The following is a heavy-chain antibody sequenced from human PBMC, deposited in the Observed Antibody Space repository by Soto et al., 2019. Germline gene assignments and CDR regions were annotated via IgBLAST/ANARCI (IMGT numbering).Heavy chain of an antibody. CDR1: GFTFSSYW. J-gene: IGHJ3*02. Sequence: VLSGGSLRLSCAASGFTFSSYWMHWVRQAPGKGLVWVSRTNSDGSSTNYADSVKGRFTISRDNAKNTLSLQMNSLRAEDTAVYYCASGRRDGYNRALDIWGQGTMVTVSS. V-gene: IGHV3-74*01. CDR3: ASGRRDGYNRALDI. CDR2: TNSDGSST. D-gene: IGHD5-12*01.